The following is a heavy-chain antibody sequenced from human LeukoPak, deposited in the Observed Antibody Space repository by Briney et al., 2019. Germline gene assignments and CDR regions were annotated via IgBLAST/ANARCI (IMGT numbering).Heavy chain of an antibody. D-gene: IGHD6-19*01. CDR1: GGSFSGYY. V-gene: IGHV4-34*01. J-gene: IGHJ6*03. CDR3: ARGYSSGWYYYYYMDV. Sequence: PSETLSLTCAVYGGSFSGYYWSWIRQPPGKGLEWIGEINHSGSTNYNPSLKSRVTISVDTSKNQFSLKLGSVTAADTAVYYCARGYSSGWYYYYYMDVWGKGTTVTVSS. CDR2: INHSGST.